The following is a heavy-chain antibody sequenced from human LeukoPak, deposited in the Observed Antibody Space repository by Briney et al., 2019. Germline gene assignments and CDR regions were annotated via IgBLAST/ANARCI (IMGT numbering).Heavy chain of an antibody. CDR3: AGASGPFDY. CDR2: IWFDGSNK. Sequence: GGSLRLSCAASGFTFSNYGMHWVRQAPGKGLEWVAVIWFDGSNKYYADSVKGRFTISRDNSKNTLYLQVNSLRAEDTAVYYCAGASGPFDYWGQGTLVTVSS. D-gene: IGHD1-14*01. CDR1: GFTFSNYG. J-gene: IGHJ4*02. V-gene: IGHV3-33*01.